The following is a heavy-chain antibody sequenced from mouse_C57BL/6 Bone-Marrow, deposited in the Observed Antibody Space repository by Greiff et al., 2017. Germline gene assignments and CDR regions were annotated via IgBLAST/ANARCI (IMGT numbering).Heavy chain of an antibody. D-gene: IGHD1-1*01. J-gene: IGHJ1*03. CDR2: ISSGGSYT. V-gene: IGHV5-6*02. CDR1: GFTFSSYG. Sequence: EVMLVESGGDLVKPGGSLKLSCAASGFTFSSYGMSWVRQTPDKRLEWVATISSGGSYTYYPDSVKGRFTISRDNAKNTLYLQMSSLKSEDTAMYYCARHGHRHYYGSRHWYFDVWGTGTTVTVSS. CDR3: ARHGHRHYYGSRHWYFDV.